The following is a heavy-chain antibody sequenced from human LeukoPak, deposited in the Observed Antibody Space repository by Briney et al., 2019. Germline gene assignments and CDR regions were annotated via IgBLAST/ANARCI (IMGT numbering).Heavy chain of an antibody. CDR3: AKDYLDYYDSSGYPGY. D-gene: IGHD3-22*01. CDR2: ISGSGGST. Sequence: GGSLRLSCAASGFTFSSYAMSWVRQAPGQGLEWVSAISGSGGSTYYADSVKGRFTISRDNSKNTLYLQMNSLRAEDTAVYYCAKDYLDYYDSSGYPGYWGQGTLVTVSS. V-gene: IGHV3-23*01. CDR1: GFTFSSYA. J-gene: IGHJ4*02.